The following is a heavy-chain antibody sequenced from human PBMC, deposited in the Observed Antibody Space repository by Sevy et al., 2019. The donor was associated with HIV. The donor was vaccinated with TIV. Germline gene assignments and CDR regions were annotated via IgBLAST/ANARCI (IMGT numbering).Heavy chain of an antibody. D-gene: IGHD6-13*01. Sequence: GGSLRLSCAASGFTFSSHWMSWVRQAPGKGLEWVANIKPDGSDKYYVDSVKGRFTISRDNDKNSLSLQMNSLRAEDTAVYNWAGDTGGIGMDVWGQGTTVTVSS. V-gene: IGHV3-7*01. CDR3: AGDTGGIGMDV. CDR1: GFTFSSHW. CDR2: IKPDGSDK. J-gene: IGHJ6*02.